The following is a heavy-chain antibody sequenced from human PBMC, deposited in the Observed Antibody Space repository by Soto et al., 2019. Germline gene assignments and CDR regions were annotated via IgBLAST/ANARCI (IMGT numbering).Heavy chain of an antibody. V-gene: IGHV4-34*01. CDR3: ASSDGCRVYYFDY. Sequence: PAETLALTCAVYGGSFSGYYWSWIRQPPGKGLEWIGEINHSGSTNYNPSLKSRVTISVDTSKNQFSLKLSSVTAADTAVYYCASSDGCRVYYFDYWGQGTLVTVTS. D-gene: IGHD3-16*01. CDR2: INHSGST. J-gene: IGHJ4*02. CDR1: GGSFSGYY.